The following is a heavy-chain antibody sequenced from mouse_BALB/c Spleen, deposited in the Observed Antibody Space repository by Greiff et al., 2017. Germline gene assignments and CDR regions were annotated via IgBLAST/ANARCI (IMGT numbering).Heavy chain of an antibody. CDR1: GYTFSSYW. Sequence: SGAELMKPGASVKISCKATGYTFSSYWIEWVKQRPGHGLEWIGEILPGSGSTNYNEKFKGKATFTADTSSNTAYMQLSSLTSEDSAVYYCARGGHDGYYGAYWGQGTLVTVSA. CDR2: ILPGSGST. CDR3: ARGGHDGYYGAY. V-gene: IGHV1-9*01. J-gene: IGHJ3*01. D-gene: IGHD2-3*01.